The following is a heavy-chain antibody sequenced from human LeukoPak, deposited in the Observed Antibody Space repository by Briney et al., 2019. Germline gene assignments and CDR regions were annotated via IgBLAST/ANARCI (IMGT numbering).Heavy chain of an antibody. Sequence: SETLSLTCTVSGGSISSSSYYWGWIRQPPEKGLEWIGSVYYSGSTNYNPSLKSRVTISVDKSKNQFSLKLSSVTAADTAVYYCATFRIVGAVDAFDIWGQGTMVTVSS. J-gene: IGHJ3*02. CDR3: ATFRIVGAVDAFDI. D-gene: IGHD1-26*01. V-gene: IGHV4-39*07. CDR2: VYYSGST. CDR1: GGSISSSSYY.